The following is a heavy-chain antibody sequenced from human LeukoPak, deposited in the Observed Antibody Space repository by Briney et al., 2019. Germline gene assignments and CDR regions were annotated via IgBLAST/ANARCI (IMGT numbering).Heavy chain of an antibody. J-gene: IGHJ4*02. D-gene: IGHD3-22*01. V-gene: IGHV1-24*01. CDR1: GYTLTELS. Sequence: GASVKVSCKVSGYTLTELSMHWVRHAPGKGLEWMGGFDPEDGETIYAQKFQGRVTMTEDTSTDTAYMELSSLRSEDTAVYYCATGFAYDSSGYYREYYFDYWGQGTLVTVSS. CDR3: ATGFAYDSSGYYREYYFDY. CDR2: FDPEDGET.